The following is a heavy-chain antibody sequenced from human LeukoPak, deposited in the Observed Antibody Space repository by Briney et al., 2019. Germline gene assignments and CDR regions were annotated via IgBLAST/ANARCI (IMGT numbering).Heavy chain of an antibody. V-gene: IGHV2-5*01. Sequence: SGPTLVKPTQTLTLTCTFSGFSLSTSGVGVGWIRQPPGKALEWLALIYWNDDKRYSPSLKSRLTITKDTSKNQVVLTMTNMDPVDTATYYCAHIPIYNWNDVNHFDYWGQGTLVTVSS. CDR1: GFSLSTSGVG. D-gene: IGHD1-20*01. J-gene: IGHJ4*02. CDR3: AHIPIYNWNDVNHFDY. CDR2: IYWNDDK.